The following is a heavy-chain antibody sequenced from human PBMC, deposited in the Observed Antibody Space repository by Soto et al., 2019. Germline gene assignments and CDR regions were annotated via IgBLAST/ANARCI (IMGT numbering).Heavy chain of an antibody. J-gene: IGHJ4*02. CDR3: ARASYYYDSRGYYYRYYFDY. D-gene: IGHD3-22*01. CDR2: IYSGGST. Sequence: GGSLRLSCAASGFTVNNNYMSWVRQAPGKGLEWVSVIYSGGSTYYADSVMSRFTISRDNSKNTVHLQMNSLRAEDTAVYYCARASYYYDSRGYYYRYYFDYWGQGALVTVPS. CDR1: GFTVNNNY. V-gene: IGHV3-66*01.